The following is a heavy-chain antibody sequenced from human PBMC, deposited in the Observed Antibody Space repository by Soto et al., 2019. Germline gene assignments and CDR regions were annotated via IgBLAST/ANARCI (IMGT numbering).Heavy chain of an antibody. CDR3: AVEGSSGSYWMADP. CDR2: IIPILGIP. CDR1: GGTFSSYG. V-gene: IGHV1-69*04. D-gene: IGHD1-26*01. J-gene: IGHJ5*02. Sequence: QVQLVQSGAEVKKPGSSVKVSCKASGGTFSSYGVTWVRQAPGHGLEWMGRIIPILGIPNYAQKFQGRVTIXAXKXXSTAYKDLTSLKSEDTAVYYCAVEGSSGSYWMADPWGQGTPVTVSS.